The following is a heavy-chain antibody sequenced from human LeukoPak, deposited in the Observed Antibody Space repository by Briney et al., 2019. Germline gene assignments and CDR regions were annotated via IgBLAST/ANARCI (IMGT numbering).Heavy chain of an antibody. CDR3: ARDGSVSSGYPNY. D-gene: IGHD3-22*01. CDR1: GYTLTDYY. J-gene: IGHJ4*02. Sequence: PKASVKVSCKASGYTLTDYYMHWVRQAPGQGLEWMGRINPNSGGTNYAQKFQGRVTMTRDTSISTVYMELSRLRSDDTAVYYCARDGSVSSGYPNYWGQGTLVTVSS. CDR2: INPNSGGT. V-gene: IGHV1-2*06.